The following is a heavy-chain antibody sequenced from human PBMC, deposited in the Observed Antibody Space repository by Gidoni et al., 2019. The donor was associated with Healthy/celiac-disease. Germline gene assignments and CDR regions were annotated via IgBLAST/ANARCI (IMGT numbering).Heavy chain of an antibody. CDR2: INPNLGIA. Sequence: QVQLVQSGAEVKKPGSSVKVSCKASGGTFSSYAISWVRQAPGQGLEWMGRINPNLGIANYAQKFQGRVTITADKSTSTAYMELSSLGSEDTAVYYCASSGGYGSGSYYHYYFDYWGQGTLVTVSS. V-gene: IGHV1-69*04. D-gene: IGHD3-10*01. CDR1: GGTFSSYA. CDR3: ASSGGYGSGSYYHYYFDY. J-gene: IGHJ4*02.